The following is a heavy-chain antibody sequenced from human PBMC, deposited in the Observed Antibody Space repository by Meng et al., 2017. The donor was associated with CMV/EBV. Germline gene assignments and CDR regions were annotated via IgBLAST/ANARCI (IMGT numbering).Heavy chain of an antibody. V-gene: IGHV3-21*01. J-gene: IGHJ4*02. CDR2: ISSSSSYI. D-gene: IGHD2-15*01. CDR1: GFTFSSYS. Sequence: GESLKISCAASGFTFSSYSMNWVRQAPGKGLEWVSSISSSSSYIYYADSVKGRFTISRDNAKNSLYLQMNSLRAEDTAVYYCARDEGGGIGWGQGTLVTLL. CDR3: ARDEGGGIG.